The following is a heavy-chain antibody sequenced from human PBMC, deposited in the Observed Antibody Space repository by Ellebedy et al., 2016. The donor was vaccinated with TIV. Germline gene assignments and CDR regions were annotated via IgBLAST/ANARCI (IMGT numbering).Heavy chain of an antibody. CDR1: GFTFSNYA. J-gene: IGHJ4*02. D-gene: IGHD1-1*01. CDR3: AKDLAVGTTLRLDY. V-gene: IGHV3-23*01. Sequence: GESLKISCAGSGFTFSNYAMSWVRQAPGKGLEWVSGTSGGGATTYYADSVKGRFTISRDNSKNTLYLQMNSLRAEDTAAYYCAKDLAVGTTLRLDYWGQGTLVTVSS. CDR2: TSGGGATT.